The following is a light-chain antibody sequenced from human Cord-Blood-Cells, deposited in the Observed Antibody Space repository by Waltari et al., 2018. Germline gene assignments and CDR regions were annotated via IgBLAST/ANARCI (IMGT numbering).Light chain of an antibody. V-gene: IGLV2-23*01. J-gene: IGLJ3*02. CDR3: CSYAGSSTSWV. CDR2: EGN. Sequence: QSALTQPASVSGSPGQSITISCTGTSSDVGSYNLVSWYQQHPGKAPKLNIYEGNKRPSGVSNPFSGSKSGNPASLTIAGLQAEDEADYFCCSYAGSSTSWVFGGGTKLTVL. CDR1: SSDVGSYNL.